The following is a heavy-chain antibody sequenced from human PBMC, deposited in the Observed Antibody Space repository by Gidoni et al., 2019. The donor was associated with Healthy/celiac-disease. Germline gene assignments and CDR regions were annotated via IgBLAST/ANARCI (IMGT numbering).Heavy chain of an antibody. CDR2: IYYSGST. Sequence: VQLQESGPGLVKPSQTLSLTCTVSGGSISSGGYYWSWIRQHPGKGLEWIGYIYYSGSTYYNPSLKSRVTISVDTSKNQFSLKLSSVTAADTAVYYCARSRVVVAATPPNWFDPWGQGTLVTVSS. J-gene: IGHJ5*02. V-gene: IGHV4-31*03. CDR1: GGSISSGGYY. D-gene: IGHD2-15*01. CDR3: ARSRVVVAATPPNWFDP.